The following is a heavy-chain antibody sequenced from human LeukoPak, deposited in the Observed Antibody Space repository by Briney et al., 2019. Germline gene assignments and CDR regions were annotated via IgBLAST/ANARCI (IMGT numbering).Heavy chain of an antibody. CDR2: IYYSGST. CDR3: ATPGPYSSAFNY. J-gene: IGHJ4*02. D-gene: IGHD6-25*01. V-gene: IGHV4-39*01. CDR1: GGSISSSSYY. Sequence: SETLSLTCTVSGGSISSSSYYWGWIRQPPGKGLEWIGSIYYSGSTYYNPSLKSRVTISVDTSKNQFSLKLSSVTAADTAVYYCATPGPYSSAFNYWGQGTLVTVSS.